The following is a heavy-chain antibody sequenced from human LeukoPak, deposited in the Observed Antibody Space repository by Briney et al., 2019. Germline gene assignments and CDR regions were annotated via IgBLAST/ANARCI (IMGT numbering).Heavy chain of an antibody. J-gene: IGHJ4*02. CDR2: IYYSGST. Sequence: SETLSLTCTVSGGSISSSSYYWGWIRQPPGKGLEWIVSIYYSGSTYYNPSLKSRVTISVDTSKNQFSLKLSSVTAADTAVYYCARQDYDSSGYSDYWGQGTLVTVSS. V-gene: IGHV4-39*01. CDR3: ARQDYDSSGYSDY. CDR1: GGSISSSSYY. D-gene: IGHD3-22*01.